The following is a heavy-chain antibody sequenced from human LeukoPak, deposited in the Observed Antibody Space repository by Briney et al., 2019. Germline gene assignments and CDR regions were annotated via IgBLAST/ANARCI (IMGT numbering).Heavy chain of an antibody. CDR3: AGDRTAARLRDFDY. V-gene: IGHV1-2*02. D-gene: IGHD6-6*01. CDR2: INPNSGGT. Sequence: ASVKVSCKASGYTFTGYYMHWVRQAPGQGLEWMGWINPNSGGTNYAQKFQGRVTMTRDTSISTAYMELSRLRSDDTAVYYCAGDRTAARLRDFDYWGQGTLVTVSS. CDR1: GYTFTGYY. J-gene: IGHJ4*02.